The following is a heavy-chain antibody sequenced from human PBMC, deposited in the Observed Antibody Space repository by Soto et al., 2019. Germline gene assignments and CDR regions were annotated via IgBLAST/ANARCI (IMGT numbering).Heavy chain of an antibody. CDR3: TRHSGSYHDFRY. Sequence: GGSLRLSCAASGFTFSNYSMNWVRQAPGKGLEWVSYISSSSSIIYYADSVKGRFTTSRDNAKNSLYLQMNSLRAEDTAVYYCTRHSGSYHDFRYWGQGTLVTVSS. J-gene: IGHJ4*02. CDR2: ISSSSSII. CDR1: GFTFSNYS. D-gene: IGHD1-26*01. V-gene: IGHV3-48*01.